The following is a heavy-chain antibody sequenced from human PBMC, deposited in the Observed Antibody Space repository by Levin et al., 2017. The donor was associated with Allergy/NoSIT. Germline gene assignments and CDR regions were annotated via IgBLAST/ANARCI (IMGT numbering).Heavy chain of an antibody. CDR1: GGSVSSTTSY. D-gene: IGHD3-22*01. CDR2: VYYTGST. V-gene: IGHV4-39*01. CDR3: ARRRYSQRYRYDSSGFFDY. Sequence: TSETLSLTCSVSGGSVSSTTSYWAWIRQAPGKGLEWMGNVYYTGSTNYNPSLRNRVTISVDTSKNQFSLKLSSLTAADTAVFYCARRRYSQRYRYDSSGFFDYWGQGALVTVSS. J-gene: IGHJ4*02.